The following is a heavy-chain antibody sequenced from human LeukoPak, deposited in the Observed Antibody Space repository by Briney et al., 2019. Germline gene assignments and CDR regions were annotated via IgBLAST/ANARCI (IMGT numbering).Heavy chain of an antibody. CDR3: ARDGYNYGFDY. D-gene: IGHD5-24*01. V-gene: IGHV3-33*08. CDR2: IWYDGSNK. CDR1: GFTFSSYA. Sequence: PGGSLRLSCAASGFTFSSYAMHWVRQAPGKGLEWVAVIWYDGSNKYYADSVKGRFTISRDNSKDTLYLQMNSLRAEDTAVYYCARDGYNYGFDYWGQGTLVTVSS. J-gene: IGHJ4*02.